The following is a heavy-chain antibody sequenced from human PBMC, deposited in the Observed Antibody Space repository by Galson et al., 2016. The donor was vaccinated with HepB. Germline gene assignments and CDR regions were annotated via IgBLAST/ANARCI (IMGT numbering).Heavy chain of an antibody. J-gene: IGHJ4*02. CDR1: GFTVSNNF. CDR3: GRDGNYGYT. V-gene: IGHV3-53*01. CDR2: IYSGGGT. Sequence: SLRLSCAASGFTVSNNFMRWVRQAPGKGLEWVSLIYSGGGTHYVDSVKGRFIISRDNSKNTLYLQMNSLRVEDTAVYYCGRDGNYGYTWGLGTLVTVSS. D-gene: IGHD1-7*01.